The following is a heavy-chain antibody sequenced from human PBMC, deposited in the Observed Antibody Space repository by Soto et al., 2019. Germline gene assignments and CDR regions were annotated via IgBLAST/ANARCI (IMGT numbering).Heavy chain of an antibody. J-gene: IGHJ5*02. D-gene: IGHD3-22*01. CDR3: ARDRGYYDSSGYYPLGWFDP. CDR1: GYTFTSYG. V-gene: IGHV1-18*01. CDR2: ISAYNGNT. Sequence: ASVKVSCKASGYTFTSYGISWVRQAPGQGLEWMGWISAYNGNTNYAQKLQGRVTMTTDTSTSTAYIELRSLRSDGTAVYYCARDRGYYDSSGYYPLGWFDPWGQGTLVTVSS.